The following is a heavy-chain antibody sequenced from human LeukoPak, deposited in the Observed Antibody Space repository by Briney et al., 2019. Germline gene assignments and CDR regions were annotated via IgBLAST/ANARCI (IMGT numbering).Heavy chain of an antibody. J-gene: IGHJ5*02. CDR3: ARHAPVRELLDWFDP. V-gene: IGHV4-38-2*02. Sequence: PSETLSLTCTVPNYSINNGYYWGWIRQPPGRGLKWIGSIYHSGFTYSNPSLTSRLTMSIDTSKNQFSLKLSSVTAADTAVYYCARHAPVRELLDWFDPWGQGTLVTVSS. CDR2: IYHSGFT. D-gene: IGHD1-26*01. CDR1: NYSINNGYY.